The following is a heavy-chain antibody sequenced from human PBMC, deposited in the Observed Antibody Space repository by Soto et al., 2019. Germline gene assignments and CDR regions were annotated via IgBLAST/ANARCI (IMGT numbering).Heavy chain of an antibody. CDR2: ILYSGST. CDR3: ARLGSSGWYQGSYFAY. CDR1: GGSITRNNHY. V-gene: IGHV4-39*01. D-gene: IGHD6-19*01. Sequence: QLQLQESGPGLVKPSETLSLTCIVSGGSITRNNHYWGWIRQSPGKGLEWIGSILYSGSTNYNPSHKIRVTLSVETAKNQFSLKMSSVNAADTAMYYCARLGSSGWYQGSYFAYCGHGTLVTVSS. J-gene: IGHJ4*01.